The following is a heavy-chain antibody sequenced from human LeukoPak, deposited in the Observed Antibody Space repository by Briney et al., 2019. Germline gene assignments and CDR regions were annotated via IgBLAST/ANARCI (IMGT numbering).Heavy chain of an antibody. CDR3: ARVRAAAGPSDAFDI. V-gene: IGHV3-30*02. J-gene: IGHJ3*02. Sequence: PWGSLRLSCAASGFTFSDYGMHWVRQDSGKGLELVAFIQYDGNNKYYADSVKGRFTISRDNAKNSLYLQMNSLRAEDTAVYYCARVRAAAGPSDAFDIWGQGTMVTVSS. CDR2: IQYDGNNK. CDR1: GFTFSDYG. D-gene: IGHD6-13*01.